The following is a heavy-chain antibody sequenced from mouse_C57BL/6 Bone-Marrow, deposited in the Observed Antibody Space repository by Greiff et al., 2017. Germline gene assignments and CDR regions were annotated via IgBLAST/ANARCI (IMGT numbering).Heavy chain of an antibody. CDR1: GFTFSSYG. CDR3: ARSTTVVDYAMDY. Sequence: EVKLVESGGDLVKPGGSLKLSCAASGFTFSSYGMSWVSQTPDQRLEWVATISSGGSYTYYPDSVKGRSTISRDNAKNTLYLQMSSLKSEVTAMYYGARSTTVVDYAMDYWGQGTSVTVSS. J-gene: IGHJ4*01. V-gene: IGHV5-6*01. CDR2: ISSGGSYT. D-gene: IGHD1-1*01.